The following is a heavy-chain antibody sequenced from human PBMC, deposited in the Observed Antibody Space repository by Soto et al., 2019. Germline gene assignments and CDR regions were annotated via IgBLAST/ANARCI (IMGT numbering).Heavy chain of an antibody. D-gene: IGHD2-2*01. CDR1: GYTSADFG. CDR2: VSGNNGAS. CDR3: VRDQKYFRVNGNWFDS. J-gene: IGHJ5*01. Sequence: QVQLMQSGTEVKKPGVSVTVSCKASGYTSADFGISWVRQAPGQGLEWMGWVSGNNGASNPAPKVQGRITMTLDTSTGVSYMALRSLRSDDTAIYYCVRDQKYFRVNGNWFDSWGQGTLVSVSS. V-gene: IGHV1-18*04.